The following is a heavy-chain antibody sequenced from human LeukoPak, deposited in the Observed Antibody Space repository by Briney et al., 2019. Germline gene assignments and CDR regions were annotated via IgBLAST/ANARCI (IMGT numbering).Heavy chain of an antibody. Sequence: PGGSLRLSCAASGFTFSSYAMSWVRQAPGKGLEWVANIKQDGSAKYYVDSVKGRFTISRDNARNSLYLQMNSLRAEDSALYYCATSHDSSGNNWGRGTLVTVSS. CDR2: IKQDGSAK. V-gene: IGHV3-7*02. D-gene: IGHD3-22*01. J-gene: IGHJ4*02. CDR1: GFTFSSYA. CDR3: ATSHDSSGNN.